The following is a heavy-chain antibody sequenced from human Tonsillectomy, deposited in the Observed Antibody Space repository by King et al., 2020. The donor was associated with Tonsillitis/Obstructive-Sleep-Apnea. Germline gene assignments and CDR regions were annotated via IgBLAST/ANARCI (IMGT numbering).Heavy chain of an antibody. Sequence: VQLVESGGDLVKPGGSLRLSCAASGFTFSDYYMTWIRQAPGKGLEWVSYISSSGNTTYYADSVKGRFTISRDNAKNSLYLQMNSLRAEDTAVYYCVRGGRLLRFLEWVGWYFDLWGRGTLVTVTS. D-gene: IGHD3-3*01. V-gene: IGHV3-11*01. CDR3: VRGGRLLRFLEWVGWYFDL. J-gene: IGHJ2*01. CDR2: ISSSGNTT. CDR1: GFTFSDYY.